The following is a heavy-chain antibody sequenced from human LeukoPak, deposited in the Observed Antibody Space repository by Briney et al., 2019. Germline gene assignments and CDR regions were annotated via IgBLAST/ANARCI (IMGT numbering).Heavy chain of an antibody. CDR2: IRYDGSNK. J-gene: IGHJ4*02. V-gene: IGHV3-30*02. CDR3: AKYLARYVAHAVTGY. CDR1: GFTLSNYD. Sequence: QSGGSLRLSCAASGFTLSNYDMHWVRQAPGKGLEWVAFIRYDGSNKDYADSVKGRFTISRDNSKNTLYLQMGSLRAEDTAVYYCAKYLARYVAHAVTGYWGQGTLVTVSS. D-gene: IGHD1-14*01.